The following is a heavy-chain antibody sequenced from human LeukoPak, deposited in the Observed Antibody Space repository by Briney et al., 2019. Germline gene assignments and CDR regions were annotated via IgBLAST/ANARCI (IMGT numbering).Heavy chain of an antibody. CDR1: GFTFSNFW. CDR2: INNDGSNT. V-gene: IGHV3-74*01. Sequence: GGSLRLSCAASGFTFSNFWMHWARQAPGKGLVWVSRINNDGSNTNYADSVKGRFTISRDNAKNTLYLQMNSLRAEETAAYYCTRAGFSAYDFDSWGQGTLVAVSS. CDR3: TRAGFSAYDFDS. J-gene: IGHJ4*02. D-gene: IGHD5-12*01.